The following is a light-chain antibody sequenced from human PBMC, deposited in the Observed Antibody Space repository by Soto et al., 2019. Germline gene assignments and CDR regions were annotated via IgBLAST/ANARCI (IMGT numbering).Light chain of an antibody. J-gene: IGKJ4*01. Sequence: EIVLTQSPGTLYLSPGERATLSCRASQSVSSSYLAWYQQKPGQAPRLLSYGASSRATGIQDRFSGSGSGTDFTLTISRLEPEDFAVYYCQQCGSSPLTFGGGTKVEIK. CDR3: QQCGSSPLT. CDR2: GAS. CDR1: QSVSSSY. V-gene: IGKV3-20*01.